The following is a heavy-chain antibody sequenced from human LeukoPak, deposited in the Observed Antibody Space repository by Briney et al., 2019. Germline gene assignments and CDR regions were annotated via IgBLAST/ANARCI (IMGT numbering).Heavy chain of an antibody. J-gene: IGHJ4*02. Sequence: SEILSLTCTVSGGSISSYYWSWIRRPPGKGLEWIGYIYYSGSTNYNPSLKSRVTISVDTSKNQFSLKLSSVTAADTAVYYCARALAVAGRFYFDYWGQGTLVTVSS. CDR3: ARALAVAGRFYFDY. CDR2: IYYSGST. D-gene: IGHD6-19*01. V-gene: IGHV4-59*01. CDR1: GGSISSYY.